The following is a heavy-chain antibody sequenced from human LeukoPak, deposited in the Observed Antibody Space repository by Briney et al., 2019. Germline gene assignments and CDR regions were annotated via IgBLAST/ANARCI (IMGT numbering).Heavy chain of an antibody. D-gene: IGHD6-19*01. CDR2: INPNGAGT. Sequence: ASVTVSCKASGYTFTIYYMDWVRQAPGRGLEWIGWINPNGAGTNYAQHFQGRVTMTRDPSISTAYMELRSLRSDDTAVYYCARDEYSSGWYYYYGMDVWGQGTTVTVSS. V-gene: IGHV1-2*02. CDR3: ARDEYSSGWYYYYGMDV. J-gene: IGHJ6*02. CDR1: GYTFTIYY.